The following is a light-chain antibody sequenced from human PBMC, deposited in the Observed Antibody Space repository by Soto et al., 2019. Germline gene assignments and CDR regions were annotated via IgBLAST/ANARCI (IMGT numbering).Light chain of an antibody. CDR2: DAS. V-gene: IGKV1-5*01. CDR1: QSISPR. Sequence: DIQMTQSPSALSASVGDRVTITCRASQSISPRLAWYQQKPGNAPKLLIYDASSLESGVPSRFSGSGSGTEFTLTISSLQPDDSATYFCQQYNAYCTFGQGTKVEIK. CDR3: QQYNAYCT. J-gene: IGKJ1*01.